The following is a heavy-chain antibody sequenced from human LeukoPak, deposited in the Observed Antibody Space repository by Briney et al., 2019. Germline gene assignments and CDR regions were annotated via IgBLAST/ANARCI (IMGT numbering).Heavy chain of an antibody. J-gene: IGHJ5*02. CDR3: ARYIVVVVAATLASWFDP. Sequence: SETLSLTCTVSGGSISSSSYYWGWIRQPPGKGLEWIGSIYYSGSTYYNPSLNSRVTISVDTSKNQFSLKLSSVTAADTAVYYCARYIVVVVAATLASWFDPWGQGTLVTVSS. CDR2: IYYSGST. CDR1: GGSISSSSYY. D-gene: IGHD2-15*01. V-gene: IGHV4-39*01.